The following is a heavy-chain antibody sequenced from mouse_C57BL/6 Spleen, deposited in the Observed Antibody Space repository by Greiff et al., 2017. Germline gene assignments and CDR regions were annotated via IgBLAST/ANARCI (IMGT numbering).Heavy chain of an antibody. Sequence: VLLQQSGAELVRPGASVKLSCTASGFNIKDAYMHWVKQRPEQGLEWIGWIDPENGDTEYASKFQGKATITADTSSNTAYLQLSSLTSEDTAVYYCTYYYCSSYYFDYWGQGTTLTVST. CDR1: GFNIKDAY. D-gene: IGHD1-1*01. J-gene: IGHJ2*01. V-gene: IGHV14-4*01. CDR2: IDPENGDT. CDR3: TYYYCSSYYFDY.